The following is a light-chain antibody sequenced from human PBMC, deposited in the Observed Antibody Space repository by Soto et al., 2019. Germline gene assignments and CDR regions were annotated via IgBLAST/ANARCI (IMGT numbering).Light chain of an antibody. V-gene: IGLV2-14*03. CDR3: CSYTTSTTYV. CDR2: GVN. Sequence: QSALTQPASVSGSPGQLITISCTGTVSDVGGYDSVSWYQQHPGRAPKLIIYGVNNRPSGVSNRFSASKSADTASLTISGLQAEDEANYYCCSYTTSTTYVFGTGTKLTVL. J-gene: IGLJ1*01. CDR1: VSDVGGYDS.